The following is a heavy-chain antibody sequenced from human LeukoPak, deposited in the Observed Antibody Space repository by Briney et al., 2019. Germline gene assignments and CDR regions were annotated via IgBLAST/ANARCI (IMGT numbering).Heavy chain of an antibody. CDR1: GFTFSDHY. V-gene: IGHV3-72*01. CDR3: TRVGDYSSSWNY. Sequence: PGGSLRLSCAVSGFTFSDHYMDWVRQAPGKGLEWVGRSRNKANSYSTDYAASVIGRFTISRDDSKNSLDLQMNSLKIEDTAMYYSTRVGDYSSSWNYWGQGTLVTVSS. J-gene: IGHJ4*02. CDR2: SRNKANSYST. D-gene: IGHD3-22*01.